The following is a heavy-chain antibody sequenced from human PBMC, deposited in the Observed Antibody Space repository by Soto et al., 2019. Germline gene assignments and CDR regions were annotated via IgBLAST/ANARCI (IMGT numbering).Heavy chain of an antibody. CDR3: ARKAWVRFDX. D-gene: IGHD7-27*01. Sequence: TLSRACAVSGDSISSIVWWTWVRQPPGKGLEWIGEVFHTGNTNYNPSLKSRVTMSVDKSTNEFSLKVTSVTAADTAIYYCARKAWVRFDXWGQGALVTVSX. CDR1: GDSISSIVW. CDR2: VFHTGNT. J-gene: IGHJ4*02. V-gene: IGHV4-4*02.